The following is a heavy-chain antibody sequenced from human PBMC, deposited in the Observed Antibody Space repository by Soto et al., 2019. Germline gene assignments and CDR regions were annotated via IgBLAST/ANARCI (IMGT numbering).Heavy chain of an antibody. Sequence: GSLRLSCADSGFPFSTSWMNWVRQAPGKGLEWVADIKQDGSEKYYVDSLKGRFTISRDNAKNSLYLQMNSLRAEDTAVYYCARGDYYDRRFDSWGQGTLVTVSS. V-gene: IGHV3-7*03. CDR3: ARGDYYDRRFDS. CDR2: IKQDGSEK. J-gene: IGHJ4*02. CDR1: GFPFSTSW. D-gene: IGHD3-22*01.